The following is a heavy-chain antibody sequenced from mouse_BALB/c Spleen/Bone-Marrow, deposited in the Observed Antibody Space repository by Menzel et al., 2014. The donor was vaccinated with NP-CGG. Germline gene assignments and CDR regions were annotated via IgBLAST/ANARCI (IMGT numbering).Heavy chain of an antibody. J-gene: IGHJ3*01. CDR1: GFDFSRYW. D-gene: IGHD1-1*01. V-gene: IGHV4-1*02. Sequence: EVKLMESGGGLVQPGGSLKLSCAASGFDFSRYWMSWVRQAPGKGLEWIGEINPDSSTINYTPSLKDKFVISRDDAKNTLYLQMSKVRFEDTALYYCARLSYYGRFAYWGQGTLVTVSA. CDR3: ARLSYYGRFAY. CDR2: INPDSSTI.